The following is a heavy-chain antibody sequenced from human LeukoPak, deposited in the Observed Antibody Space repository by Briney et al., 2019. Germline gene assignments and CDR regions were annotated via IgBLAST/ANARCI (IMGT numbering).Heavy chain of an antibody. V-gene: IGHV4-39*01. Sequence: SETLSLTCTVSGGSISIISSSTDYSGWIRQAPGKGLEWIGSLYYGENSHYNPSLKSRATLSVDTSNNQFSLKLTSVTAADAAVYFCARQLPTAAADTRGYFDYWGQGTVVTVSS. J-gene: IGHJ4*02. CDR1: GGSISIISSSTDY. CDR2: LYYGENS. D-gene: IGHD6-25*01. CDR3: ARQLPTAAADTRGYFDY.